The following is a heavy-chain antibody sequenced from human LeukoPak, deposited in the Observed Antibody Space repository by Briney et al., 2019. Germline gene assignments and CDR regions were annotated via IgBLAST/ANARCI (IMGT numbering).Heavy chain of an antibody. V-gene: IGHV3-33*06. J-gene: IGHJ4*02. CDR2: IWNDGSNR. D-gene: IGHD4-11*01. CDR1: HFTFSHFG. CDR3: AKDAQRGFDYSNSLEK. Sequence: GGSLTLSCVASHFTFSHFGMHWVRQAPGKGLEWVSVIWNDGSNRYYADSVKGRFTISRDNSQNTLYLHMNSLRAEDTAVYYCAKDAQRGFDYSNSLEKWGQGTLVIVSS.